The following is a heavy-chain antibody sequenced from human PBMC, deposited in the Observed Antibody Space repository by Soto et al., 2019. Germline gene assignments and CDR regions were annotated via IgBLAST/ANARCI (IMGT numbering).Heavy chain of an antibody. Sequence: QVQLVQSGAEVKKPESSVKVSCKASGGTFSSYAISWVRQAPGLGLEWMGGIIPIFGTANYAQKFQGRVTITADESTSTAYMELSSLRSEDTAVYYCARVRYCSSSAGWYFDLWGRGTLVTVSS. CDR2: IIPIFGTA. CDR3: ARVRYCSSSAGWYFDL. J-gene: IGHJ2*01. V-gene: IGHV1-69*01. CDR1: GGTFSSYA. D-gene: IGHD6-6*01.